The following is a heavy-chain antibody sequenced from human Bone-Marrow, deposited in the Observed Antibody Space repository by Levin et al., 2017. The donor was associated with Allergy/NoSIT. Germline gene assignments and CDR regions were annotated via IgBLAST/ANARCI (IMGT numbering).Heavy chain of an antibody. D-gene: IGHD4-17*01. CDR1: GFTFDDYA. J-gene: IGHJ5*02. Sequence: GGSLRLSCAASGFTFDDYAMHWVRQAPGKGLEWVSGISWNSGSIGYADSVKGRFTISRDNAKNSLYLQMNSLRAEDTALYYCAKSYWSTVTPAWFDPWGQGTLVTVSS. CDR3: AKSYWSTVTPAWFDP. CDR2: ISWNSGSI. V-gene: IGHV3-9*01.